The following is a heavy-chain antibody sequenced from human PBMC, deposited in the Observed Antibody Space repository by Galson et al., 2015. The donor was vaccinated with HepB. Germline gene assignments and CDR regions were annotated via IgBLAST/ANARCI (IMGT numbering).Heavy chain of an antibody. V-gene: IGHV5-51*01. D-gene: IGHD4-23*01. J-gene: IGHJ4*02. CDR2: IYPDDSDI. CDR1: GYSFTNYW. CDR3: ARHNSADYLDC. Sequence: QSGAEVKKSGESLKISCKGSGYSFTNYWIGWVRQMPGKGLEWMGIIYPDDSDIRYSPSFEGQVTISDDKSISTAYLQWSSLKASDTAIYYCARHNSADYLDCWGQGTLVTVSS.